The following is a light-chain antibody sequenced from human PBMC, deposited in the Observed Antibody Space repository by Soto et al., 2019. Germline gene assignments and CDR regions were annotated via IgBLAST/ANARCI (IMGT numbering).Light chain of an antibody. J-gene: IGLJ2*01. CDR2: EAS. Sequence: QSALTQPASVSGSPGQSITISCTGTSSDVGDYNYVSWYQQCPGKAPKLMIYEASKRPSGVPNRFSGSKSGNTASLTISGLHAEDEADYYCCSYGRSVVFGGGTKLTVL. V-gene: IGLV2-14*01. CDR1: SSDVGDYNY. CDR3: CSYGRSVV.